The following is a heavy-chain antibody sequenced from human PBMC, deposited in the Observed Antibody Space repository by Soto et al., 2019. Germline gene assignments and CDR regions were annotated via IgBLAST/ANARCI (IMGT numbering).Heavy chain of an antibody. V-gene: IGHV3-30*18. J-gene: IGHJ3*02. Sequence: QVQLVESGGGVVQPGRSLRLSCAASGFTFSSYGMHWVRQAPGKGLEWVAVISYDGSNKYYADSVKGRFTISRDNSKNTLYLQMNSLRAEDTAVYYCAKDRITMIVVGAFDIWGQGTMVTVSS. CDR2: ISYDGSNK. D-gene: IGHD3-22*01. CDR1: GFTFSSYG. CDR3: AKDRITMIVVGAFDI.